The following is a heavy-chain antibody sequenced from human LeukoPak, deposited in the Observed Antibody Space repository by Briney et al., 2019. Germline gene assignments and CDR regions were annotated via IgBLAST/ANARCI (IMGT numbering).Heavy chain of an antibody. CDR2: ISGSGGST. J-gene: IGHJ4*02. D-gene: IGHD4-17*01. Sequence: GGSLRLSCAASGFTFSSYAMSWVRQAPGKGLEWVSAISGSGGSTYYADSVKGRFTISRDNSKNTLYLQMNSLRAEDTAVYYCAKSKTGNGDYGYFDYWGQGTLVTVSS. V-gene: IGHV3-23*01. CDR1: GFTFSSYA. CDR3: AKSKTGNGDYGYFDY.